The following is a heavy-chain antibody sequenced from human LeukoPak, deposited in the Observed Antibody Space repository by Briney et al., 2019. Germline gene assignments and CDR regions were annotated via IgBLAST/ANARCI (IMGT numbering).Heavy chain of an antibody. Sequence: ASVKASCKASGYTFTSYGISWVRQAPGQGLEWMGWISAYNGNTNYAQKLQGRVTMTTDTSTSTAYMELRSLRSDDTAVYYCARRHQLPYGDYHQYGMDVWGQGTTVTVSS. CDR2: ISAYNGNT. CDR3: ARRHQLPYGDYHQYGMDV. J-gene: IGHJ6*02. CDR1: GYTFTSYG. D-gene: IGHD4-17*01. V-gene: IGHV1-18*01.